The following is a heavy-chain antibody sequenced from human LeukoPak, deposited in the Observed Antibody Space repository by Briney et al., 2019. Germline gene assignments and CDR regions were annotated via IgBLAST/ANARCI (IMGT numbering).Heavy chain of an antibody. Sequence: GGSLRLSCAASGFTFSSYGMHWVRQAPGKGLEWVAFIRYDGSNKYYADSVKGRFTISRDNSKNTLYLQMNSLRAEDTAVYYCAKDRPYGDYLFNYWGQGTLVTVSS. D-gene: IGHD4-17*01. CDR3: AKDRPYGDYLFNY. V-gene: IGHV3-30*02. CDR2: IRYDGSNK. CDR1: GFTFSSYG. J-gene: IGHJ4*02.